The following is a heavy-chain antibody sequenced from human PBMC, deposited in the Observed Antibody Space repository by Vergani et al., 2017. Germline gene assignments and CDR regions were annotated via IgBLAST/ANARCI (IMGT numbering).Heavy chain of an antibody. CDR1: GYSFTSYW. CDR3: AGQVAVAGKWWGPYYYYGMDV. D-gene: IGHD6-19*01. Sequence: EVQLVQSGAEVKKPGESLRISCKGSGYSFTSYWISWVRQMPGKGLEWMGRIDPSDSYTNYSPSFQGHVTISADKSISTAYLQWSSLKASDTAMYYCAGQVAVAGKWWGPYYYYGMDVWDQGTTVTVSS. CDR2: IDPSDSYT. V-gene: IGHV5-10-1*01. J-gene: IGHJ6*02.